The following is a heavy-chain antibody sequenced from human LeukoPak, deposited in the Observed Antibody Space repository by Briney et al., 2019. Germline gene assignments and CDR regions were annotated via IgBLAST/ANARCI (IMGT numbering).Heavy chain of an antibody. D-gene: IGHD3-10*01. J-gene: IGHJ6*03. Sequence: PGGSLRLSCAASGFTFSSNYMSWVRQAPGKGLEWVSVIYSGGSTYYADSVKGRFTISRDNSKNTLYLQMNSLRAEDTAVYYCARDHVGGDGRGSGSYRARYYYYMDVWGKGTTVTISS. CDR3: ARDHVGGDGRGSGSYRARYYYYMDV. CDR2: IYSGGST. V-gene: IGHV3-53*01. CDR1: GFTFSSNY.